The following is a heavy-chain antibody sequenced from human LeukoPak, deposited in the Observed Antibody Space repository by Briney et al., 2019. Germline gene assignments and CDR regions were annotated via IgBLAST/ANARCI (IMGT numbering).Heavy chain of an antibody. Sequence: GGSLRLSCAASGFTFSSYSMNWVRQAPGKGLEWVSGISWNSHSIGYADSVKGRFTISRDNAKNSLYLQMNSLRADDTALYYCVKDWGSSGKGNFQHWGQGTLVTVSS. J-gene: IGHJ1*01. CDR3: VKDWGSSGKGNFQH. CDR1: GFTFSSYS. CDR2: ISWNSHSI. D-gene: IGHD6-19*01. V-gene: IGHV3-9*01.